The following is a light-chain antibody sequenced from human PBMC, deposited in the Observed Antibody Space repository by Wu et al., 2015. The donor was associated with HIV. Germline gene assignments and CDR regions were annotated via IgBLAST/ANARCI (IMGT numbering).Light chain of an antibody. V-gene: IGKV1-39*01. CDR2: TAS. CDR3: QQSYNVPRN. J-gene: IGKJ2*01. CDR1: QSISNY. Sequence: DIQMTQSPSSLSASVGDRVTIACRASQSISNYLNWFQQKPGKAPKLLIYTASTLQSGVPSRFSGSGSGTDLTLTITNLQPDDTATYYCQQSYNVPRNFGQGTKLEIK.